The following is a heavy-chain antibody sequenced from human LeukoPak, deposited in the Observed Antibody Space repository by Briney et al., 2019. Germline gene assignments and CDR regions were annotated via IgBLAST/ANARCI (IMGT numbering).Heavy chain of an antibody. V-gene: IGHV1-18*01. CDR3: ARPTHRSSDAFDI. CDR2: IIPIFGTA. CDR1: GYTFTSYG. D-gene: IGHD1-26*01. J-gene: IGHJ3*02. Sequence: ASVKASCKASGYTFTSYGISWVRQAPGQGLEWMGGIIPIFGTANYAQKFQGRVTMTTDTSTNTAYMELRSLRSDDTAVYYCARPTHRSSDAFDIWGQGTMVTVSS.